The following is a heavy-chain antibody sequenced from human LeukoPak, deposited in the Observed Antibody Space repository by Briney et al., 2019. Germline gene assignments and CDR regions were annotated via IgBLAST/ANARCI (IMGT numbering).Heavy chain of an antibody. D-gene: IGHD6-13*01. CDR3: ARGPDTSSWTADYFQH. V-gene: IGHV1-8*01. Sequence: ASVKVSCKASGYSFSNYDINWVRLRQATGQGPEWMGWMNPHSGDTGSPQRFRGRVSMTWDTSISTAYLELSGLTSDDTAVYYCARGPDTSSWTADYFQHWGQGTLVTVSS. J-gene: IGHJ1*01. CDR2: MNPHSGDT. CDR1: GYSFSNYD.